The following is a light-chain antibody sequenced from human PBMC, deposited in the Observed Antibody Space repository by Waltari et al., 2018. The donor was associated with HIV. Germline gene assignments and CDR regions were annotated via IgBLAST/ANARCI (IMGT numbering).Light chain of an antibody. V-gene: IGLV8-61*01. Sequence: QTVVTQESSFSVSPGGTVTLTCGLNSGPVSTSYYPGWYRQTPGQAPPPLMDNTDTRSYGVPDRFSGSILGNKAALTITGAQADDESTYYGMLLMGGGIWVFGGGTKLTVL. CDR2: NTD. CDR3: MLLMGGGIWV. J-gene: IGLJ3*02. CDR1: SGPVSTSYY.